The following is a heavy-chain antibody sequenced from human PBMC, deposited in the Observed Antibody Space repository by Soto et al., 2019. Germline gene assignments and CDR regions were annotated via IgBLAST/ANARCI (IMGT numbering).Heavy chain of an antibody. V-gene: IGHV3-15*01. D-gene: IGHD6-19*01. CDR1: GFTFSNAW. Sequence: EVQLVESGGGLVKPGGSLRLSCAASGFTFSNAWMSWVRQAPGKGLEWVGRITSKTDGGTTDYAAPVKGRFTISRDDSKNTLYLQMNSLKTEDTAVYYCTTVSGWYGYWGQGTLVTVSS. J-gene: IGHJ4*02. CDR3: TTVSGWYGY. CDR2: ITSKTDGGTT.